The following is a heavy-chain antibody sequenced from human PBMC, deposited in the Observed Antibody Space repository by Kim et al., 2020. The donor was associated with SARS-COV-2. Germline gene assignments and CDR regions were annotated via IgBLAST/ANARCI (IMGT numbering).Heavy chain of an antibody. CDR3: AKDRTTMVRGVIITYFFDP. D-gene: IGHD3-10*01. Sequence: GRFAISRDNAKTTLYLQMNSLRAEDTAVYYCAKDRTTMVRGVIITYFFDPWGQGTLVTVSS. V-gene: IGHV3-23*01. J-gene: IGHJ5*02.